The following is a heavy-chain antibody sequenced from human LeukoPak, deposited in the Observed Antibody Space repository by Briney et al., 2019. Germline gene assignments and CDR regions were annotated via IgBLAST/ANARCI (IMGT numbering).Heavy chain of an antibody. J-gene: IGHJ5*02. CDR1: GFSFSSYN. D-gene: IGHD3-22*01. CDR3: ARDLGQYYDTSDNWFDP. V-gene: IGHV3-21*01. CDR2: ITSSSTYT. Sequence: GGSLRLSCAASGFSFSSYNMNWVRQTPGKGLEWVSSITSSSTYTFYADSVKGRFTISRDNAKNTLNLQMNSLRAEDTAVYYCARDLGQYYDTSDNWFDPWGQGTLVTVSS.